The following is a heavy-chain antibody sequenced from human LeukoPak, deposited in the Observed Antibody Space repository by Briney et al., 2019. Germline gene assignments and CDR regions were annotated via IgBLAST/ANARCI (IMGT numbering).Heavy chain of an antibody. V-gene: IGHV3-7*02. Sequence: GGSLRLSCAAPGFTLASYWMTWVRPAPRKGREWAAAIKEDVSETYYADSVKGRFTISRDNAKNSLYLQMSSLRAEDTAVYYCARKTYGDYWGQGTLVTVSS. CDR3: ARKTYGDY. CDR1: GFTLASYW. CDR2: IKEDVSET. J-gene: IGHJ4*02. D-gene: IGHD4-17*01.